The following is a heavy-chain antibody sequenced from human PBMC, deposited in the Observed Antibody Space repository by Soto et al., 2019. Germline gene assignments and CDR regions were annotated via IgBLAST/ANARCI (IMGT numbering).Heavy chain of an antibody. CDR3: ARGVGAEDYFDY. D-gene: IGHD1-26*01. CDR2: ISAYNGNT. V-gene: IGHV1-18*01. CDR1: GYTFTSYG. Sequence: QVQLVQSGAEVKKPGASVKVSCKASGYTFTSYGISWVRQAPGQGLEWMGWISAYNGNTNYAQMLQGRVTMTTDTSTSTADLELRSLGADDTAVYYGARGVGAEDYFDYLGQGTLVTVSS. J-gene: IGHJ4*02.